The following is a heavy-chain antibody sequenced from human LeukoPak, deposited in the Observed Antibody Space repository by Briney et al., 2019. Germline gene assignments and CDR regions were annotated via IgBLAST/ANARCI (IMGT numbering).Heavy chain of an antibody. Sequence: SVKVSCKASGGTFSSDAISWVRQAPGQGLEWMGGIIPIFGTANYAQKFQGRVTITTDESTSTAYMELSSLRSEDTAVYYCARGTVGWNGNWFDPWGQGTLVTVSS. CDR2: IIPIFGTA. D-gene: IGHD1-1*01. V-gene: IGHV1-69*05. CDR3: ARGTVGWNGNWFDP. J-gene: IGHJ5*02. CDR1: GGTFSSDA.